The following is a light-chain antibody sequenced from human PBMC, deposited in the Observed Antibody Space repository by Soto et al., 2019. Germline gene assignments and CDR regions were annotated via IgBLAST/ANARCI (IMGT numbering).Light chain of an antibody. V-gene: IGLV1-40*01. J-gene: IGLJ3*02. Sequence: QSVLTQPPSVSGAPGQRVTISCTGSSSNIGAGYDVHWYQQLPGTAPKVLIYGNSNRPSGVPDRFSGSKSGTSASLAITGLQAEDEADYYCQSYDSRLSGYWVFGGGTKLTVL. CDR2: GNS. CDR3: QSYDSRLSGYWV. CDR1: SSNIGAGYD.